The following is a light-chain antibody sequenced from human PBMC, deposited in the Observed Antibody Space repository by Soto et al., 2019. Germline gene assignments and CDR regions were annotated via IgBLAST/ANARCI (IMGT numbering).Light chain of an antibody. CDR2: EVS. V-gene: IGLV2-14*01. J-gene: IGLJ1*01. CDR1: SSDVGGYNY. Sequence: QSVLTQPASVSGSPGQSITISCTATSSDVGGYNYVSWYQQHPGKAPKLMIYEVSNRPSGISNRFSGSKSGNTASLTISGLQAEDEADYYCSSYTSSRTYVFGTGTKVTVL. CDR3: SSYTSSRTYV.